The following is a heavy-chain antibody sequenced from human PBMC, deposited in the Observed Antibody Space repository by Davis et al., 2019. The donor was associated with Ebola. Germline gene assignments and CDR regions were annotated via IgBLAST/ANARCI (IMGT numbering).Heavy chain of an antibody. CDR2: INQDGSGK. V-gene: IGHV3-7*03. J-gene: IGHJ4*02. CDR1: GSTSSSFW. D-gene: IGHD2/OR15-2a*01. Sequence: GGSLRPSCAASGSTSSSFWVTWARQAPGKGLEWVANINQDGSGKYYVDSVRGRFTISRDNAKNSLFLQMNSLRAEDTAVYFCGRDRTRNSIDYWGQGTLVTVSS. CDR3: GRDRTRNSIDY.